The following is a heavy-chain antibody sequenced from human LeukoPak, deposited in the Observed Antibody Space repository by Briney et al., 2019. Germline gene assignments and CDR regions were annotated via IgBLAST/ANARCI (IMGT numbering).Heavy chain of an antibody. V-gene: IGHV5-51*01. CDR1: GYSFSSCW. Sequence: GESLKISCQGSGYSFSSCWIGWVRQMPGQGLEWMGTIYPGDSDTRYSPSFQGQVTISADKSISTAYLQWSSLRASDTAMYYCARYLKGYCSTTSCYFDHWGQGTLVTVSS. CDR3: ARYLKGYCSTTSCYFDH. J-gene: IGHJ4*02. CDR2: IYPGDSDT. D-gene: IGHD2-2*01.